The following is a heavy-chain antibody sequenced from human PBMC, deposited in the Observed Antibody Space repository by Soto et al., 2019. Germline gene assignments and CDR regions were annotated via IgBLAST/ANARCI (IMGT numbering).Heavy chain of an antibody. D-gene: IGHD3-3*01. CDR2: INHSGST. V-gene: IGHV4-34*01. J-gene: IGHJ6*02. Sequence: SETLSLTCAVYGGSFSGYYWSWIRQPPGKGLEWIGEINHSGSTNYNPSLKSRVTISVDTSKNQFSLKLSSVTAADTAVYYCARGSPYYDFWSGYYEGRYYYGMDVWGQGTTVTVSS. CDR1: GGSFSGYY. CDR3: ARGSPYYDFWSGYYEGRYYYGMDV.